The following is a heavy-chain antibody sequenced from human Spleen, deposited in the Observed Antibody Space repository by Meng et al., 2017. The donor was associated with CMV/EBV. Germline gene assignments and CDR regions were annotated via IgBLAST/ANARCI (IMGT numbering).Heavy chain of an antibody. J-gene: IGHJ4*02. CDR1: GFTFSSYW. Sequence: GESLKISCAASGFTFSSYWMSWVRQAPGKGLEWVAVIWYDGSNKYYADSVKGRFTISRDNSKNTLYLQMNSLRAEDTAVYYCAKDQDVLLWFGGMDYWGQGTLVTVSS. D-gene: IGHD3-10*01. V-gene: IGHV3-33*06. CDR3: AKDQDVLLWFGGMDY. CDR2: IWYDGSNK.